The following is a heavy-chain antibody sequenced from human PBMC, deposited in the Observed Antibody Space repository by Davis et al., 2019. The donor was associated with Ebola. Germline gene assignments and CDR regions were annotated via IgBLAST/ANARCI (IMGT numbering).Heavy chain of an antibody. D-gene: IGHD7-27*01. Sequence: PGGSLRLSCTVSGGSISSYYWSWIRQPPGKGLEWIGYIYYSGSTNYNPSLKSRVTISVDTSKNQFSLKLSSVTAADTAVYYCARELGITGGVDYWGQGTLVTVSS. V-gene: IGHV4-59*01. CDR1: GGSISSYY. J-gene: IGHJ4*02. CDR2: IYYSGST. CDR3: ARELGITGGVDY.